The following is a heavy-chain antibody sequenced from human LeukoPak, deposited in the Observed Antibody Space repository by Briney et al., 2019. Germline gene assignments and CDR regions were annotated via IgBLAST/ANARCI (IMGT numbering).Heavy chain of an antibody. V-gene: IGHV4-39*01. CDR2: IYYSGST. J-gene: IGHJ6*03. Sequence: SETLSLTCSVSGGSISSSGYYWGWLRQPPAKGLEWIVNIYYSGSTYYNPSLKSRVTLSIDSSKNQFSLKLSSVTAADTAVYYCARHVVATIIGGKYYYYYMDVWGKGTTVTVSS. D-gene: IGHD5-12*01. CDR1: GGSISSSGYY. CDR3: ARHVVATIIGGKYYYYYMDV.